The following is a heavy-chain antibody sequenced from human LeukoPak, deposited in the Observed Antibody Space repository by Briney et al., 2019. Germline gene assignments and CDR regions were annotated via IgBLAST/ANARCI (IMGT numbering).Heavy chain of an antibody. J-gene: IGHJ6*03. CDR3: ARVRSSPPYYYYYYYMDV. CDR2: INHSGST. CDR1: GGSFSGYY. V-gene: IGHV4-34*01. Sequence: SETLSLTCAVYGGSFSGYYWNWIRQPPGKGLEWIGEINHSGSTNYNPSLKSRVTISVDTSKNQFSLKLSSVTAADTAVYYCARVRSSPPYYYYYYYMDVWGKGTTVTISS. D-gene: IGHD6-13*01.